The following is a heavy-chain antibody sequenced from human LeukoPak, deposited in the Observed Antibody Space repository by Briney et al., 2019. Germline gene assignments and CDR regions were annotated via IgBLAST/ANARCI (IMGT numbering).Heavy chain of an antibody. V-gene: IGHV4-59*01. Sequence: SETLSLTCTVSGGSISSYYWSWIRQPPGKGLEWIGYIYYSGSTNYNPSLKSRVTISVDTPKNQFSLKLSSVTAADTAVYYCARDSGITIFGVALYYMDVWGKGTTVTVSS. D-gene: IGHD3-3*01. J-gene: IGHJ6*03. CDR3: ARDSGITIFGVALYYMDV. CDR2: IYYSGST. CDR1: GGSISSYY.